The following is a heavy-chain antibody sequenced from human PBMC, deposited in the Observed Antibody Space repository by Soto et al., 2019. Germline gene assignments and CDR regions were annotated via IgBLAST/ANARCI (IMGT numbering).Heavy chain of an antibody. CDR2: INHSGST. V-gene: IGHV4-34*01. Sequence: SETLSLTCAVYGGSFSGYYWSWIRQPPGKGLEWIGEINHSGSTNYNPSLKSRVTISVETSKNQFSLKLSSVTAADTAVYYCARGFVVVAAIGTTYYGMDVWGQGTTVTVSS. CDR3: ARGFVVVAAIGTTYYGMDV. CDR1: GGSFSGYY. D-gene: IGHD2-15*01. J-gene: IGHJ6*02.